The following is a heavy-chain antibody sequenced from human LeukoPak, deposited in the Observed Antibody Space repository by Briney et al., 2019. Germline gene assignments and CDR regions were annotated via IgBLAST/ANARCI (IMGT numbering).Heavy chain of an antibody. D-gene: IGHD4-17*01. V-gene: IGHV3-33*01. Sequence: PGGSLRLSCAASGFTFSNYGMHWVRQAPGKGLEWVAAIWYDGSNKCYSDSVRGRFTISRDNSKNTLYLQMNSLRAEDTAVYYCARGYDYGDYGVVEWGQGTLVTVSS. CDR3: ARGYDYGDYGVVE. CDR1: GFTFSNYG. CDR2: IWYDGSNK. J-gene: IGHJ4*02.